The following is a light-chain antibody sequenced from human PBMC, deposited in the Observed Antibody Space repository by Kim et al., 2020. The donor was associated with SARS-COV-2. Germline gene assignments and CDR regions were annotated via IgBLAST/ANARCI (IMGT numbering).Light chain of an antibody. CDR3: QQYDKSPET. CDR2: GAS. J-gene: IGKJ1*01. CDR1: QGVSSSF. V-gene: IGKV3-20*01. Sequence: APGERAALSCRASQGVSSSFLAGYQQRPGQTPRLLIYGASTRATGIPERFSGSGSGTDFTLTISRLEPEDFAVYYCQQYDKSPETFGQGTKVDIK.